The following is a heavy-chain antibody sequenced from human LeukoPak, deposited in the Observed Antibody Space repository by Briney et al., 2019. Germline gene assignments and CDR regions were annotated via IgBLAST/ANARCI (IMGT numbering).Heavy chain of an antibody. CDR3: ARDQGSSAYLGAFDI. V-gene: IGHV3-53*01. Sequence: GGSLRLSCAASGFTFSSYAMSWVRQAPGKGLEWVSVIYTVGSTYYADSVKGRFTISRDNSKNTLYLQMNSLRAEDTALYYCARDQGSSAYLGAFDIWGQGTMVTVSS. J-gene: IGHJ3*02. CDR2: IYTVGST. CDR1: GFTFSSYA. D-gene: IGHD3-22*01.